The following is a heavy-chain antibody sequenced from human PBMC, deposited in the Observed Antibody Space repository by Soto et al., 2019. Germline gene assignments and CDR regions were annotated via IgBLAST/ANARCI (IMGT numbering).Heavy chain of an antibody. Sequence: PGGSLRLSCAASGFTFSSYAMSWFRQAPGKGLEWVPAISGSGGSTYYADSVKGRFTISRDNSKNTLYLQMNSLRAEDTAVYYCAWRGVTHYYYGMDVWCQGTTLTLFS. V-gene: IGHV3-23*01. CDR3: AWRGVTHYYYGMDV. D-gene: IGHD3-10*01. CDR2: ISGSGGST. J-gene: IGHJ6*02. CDR1: GFTFSSYA.